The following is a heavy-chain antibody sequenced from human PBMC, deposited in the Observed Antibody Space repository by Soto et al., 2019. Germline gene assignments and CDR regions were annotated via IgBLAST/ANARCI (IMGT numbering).Heavy chain of an antibody. J-gene: IGHJ4*02. D-gene: IGHD5-12*01. V-gene: IGHV3-7*01. CDR1: GFTFSSYW. CDR3: ARSPYGGYVFDY. CDR2: IKQDGSEK. Sequence: GGSLRLSCAASGFTFSSYWMTWVRQAPGKGLEWVANIKQDGSEKYYVDSVKGRFTISRDNAKNSLYLQMNSLRDEGTAVYYCARSPYGGYVFDYWGQGTLVTVSS.